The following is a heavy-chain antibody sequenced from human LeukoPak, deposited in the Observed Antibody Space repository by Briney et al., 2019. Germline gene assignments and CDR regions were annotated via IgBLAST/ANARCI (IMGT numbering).Heavy chain of an antibody. CDR3: ARQWVVKGWYFDL. V-gene: IGHV1-3*01. CDR1: GYTFTSYA. CDR2: INPGNGNT. D-gene: IGHD1-26*01. J-gene: IGHJ2*01. Sequence: ASVKVSCRASGYTFTSYAMHWVRQAPGQRLEWMGWINPGNGNTKYSQKFQGRVTISRDTSANTAYMELSSLRSEDTAVYYCARQWVVKGWYFDLWGRGTLVTVSS.